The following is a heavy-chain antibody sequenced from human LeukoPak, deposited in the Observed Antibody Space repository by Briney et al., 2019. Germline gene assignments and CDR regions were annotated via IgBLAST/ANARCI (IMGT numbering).Heavy chain of an antibody. J-gene: IGHJ2*01. CDR2: ISSSGSTI. Sequence: GGSLRLSCAASGFTFSDYYMSWIRQAPGKGLEWVSYISSSGSTIYYADSVKGRFTISRDNAKNSLYLQMNSLRAEDTALYYCARDEGGITIFGVVLPWYFDLWGRGTLVTVSS. D-gene: IGHD3-3*01. CDR3: ARDEGGITIFGVVLPWYFDL. CDR1: GFTFSDYY. V-gene: IGHV3-11*01.